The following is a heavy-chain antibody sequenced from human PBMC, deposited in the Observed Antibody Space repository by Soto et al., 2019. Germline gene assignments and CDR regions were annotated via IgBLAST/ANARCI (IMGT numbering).Heavy chain of an antibody. CDR3: ARDQGYGDYSNYYGRDV. J-gene: IGHJ6*02. CDR2: ISYGGSNK. V-gene: IGHV3-30*14. CDR1: GFTFSSYA. D-gene: IGHD4-17*01. Sequence: PGGSLRLSCAAPGFTFSSYAMHWVRPAPGKGLEWVAVISYGGSNKYYADSAKGRFTISRDNSQNTLYLQMNSRRAEDTAVYYCARDQGYGDYSNYYGRDVWGQGTTVTVSS.